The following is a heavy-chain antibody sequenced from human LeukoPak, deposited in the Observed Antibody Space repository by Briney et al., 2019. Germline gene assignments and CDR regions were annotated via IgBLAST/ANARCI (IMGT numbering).Heavy chain of an antibody. CDR3: ASGRWLQFFDY. V-gene: IGHV3-21*01. CDR1: GGSISSSN. CDR2: ISSSSSYI. Sequence: GTLSLTCAVSGGSISSSNWWSWVRQPPGKGLEWVSSISSSSSYIYYADSVKGRFTISRDNAKNSLYLQMNSLRAEDTAVYYCASGRWLQFFDYWGQGTLVTVSS. D-gene: IGHD5-24*01. J-gene: IGHJ4*02.